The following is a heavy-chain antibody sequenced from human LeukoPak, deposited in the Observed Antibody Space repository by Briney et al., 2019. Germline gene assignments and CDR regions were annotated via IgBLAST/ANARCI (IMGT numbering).Heavy chain of an antibody. CDR1: GGSISSYY. Sequence: PLETLSLTCTVSGGSISSYYWSWIRQPPGKGLEWIGYIYYSGSTNYNPSLKSRVTISVDTSKNQFSLKLSSVTAADTAVYYCARERVDTAMVKDYYYYMDVWGKGTTVTISS. V-gene: IGHV4-59*01. J-gene: IGHJ6*03. CDR3: ARERVDTAMVKDYYYYMDV. CDR2: IYYSGST. D-gene: IGHD5-18*01.